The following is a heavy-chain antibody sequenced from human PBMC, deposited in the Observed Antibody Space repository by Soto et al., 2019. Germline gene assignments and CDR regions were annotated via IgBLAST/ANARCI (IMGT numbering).Heavy chain of an antibody. CDR2: ISAYNGNT. D-gene: IGHD3-10*01. J-gene: IGHJ4*02. CDR3: ATSFGSGSRAFDY. Sequence: ASVKVSCKASGYTFTSYGISWVRQAPGQGLEWLGWISAYNGNTNYAQKLQGRDTLTADKSTSTAYMVLSSLSFEDTAIYYCATSFGSGSRAFDYWGQGALVTVSS. V-gene: IGHV1-18*01. CDR1: GYTFTSYG.